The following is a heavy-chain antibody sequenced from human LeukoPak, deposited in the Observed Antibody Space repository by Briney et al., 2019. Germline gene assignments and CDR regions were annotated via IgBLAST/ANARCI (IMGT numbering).Heavy chain of an antibody. CDR3: ARDSSGWYRWFDP. CDR1: GFTFSDYY. J-gene: IGHJ5*02. D-gene: IGHD6-19*01. CDR2: ISSGGSNT. Sequence: GGSLRLSCAGSGFTFSDYYLTWIRQAPGKGLEWVSYISSGGSNTYYADSVKGRFTISRDNAKNSLYLQMNSLRAEDTAVYYCARDSSGWYRWFDPWGQGTLVTVSS. V-gene: IGHV3-11*01.